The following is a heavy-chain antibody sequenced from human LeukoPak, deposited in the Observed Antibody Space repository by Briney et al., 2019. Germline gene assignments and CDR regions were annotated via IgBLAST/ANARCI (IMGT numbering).Heavy chain of an antibody. D-gene: IGHD2-2*01. CDR1: GFTFGDYA. Sequence: PGGSLRLSCTASGFTFGDYAMSWVRQAPGKGLEWVGFIRSKAYGGTTEYAASVKGRFTISRDDSKSIAYLQMNSLKTEDTAVYYCTRVDEIVVVPAAPVDAFDIWGQGTMVTVSS. V-gene: IGHV3-49*04. J-gene: IGHJ3*02. CDR2: IRSKAYGGTT. CDR3: TRVDEIVVVPAAPVDAFDI.